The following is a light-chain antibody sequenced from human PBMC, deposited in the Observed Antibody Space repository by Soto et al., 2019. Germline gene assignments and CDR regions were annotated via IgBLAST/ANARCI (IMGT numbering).Light chain of an antibody. J-gene: IGKJ5*01. Sequence: EIVLTQSPGTLSLSPGARATLSCRASQSVSTYLAWYQQRPGQAPRLLIYDASYRATDIPPRFSGSGSGTDFTLTIGRLEPEDFAVYYGQQYGTPRSVTFGQGTRLEIK. CDR2: DAS. V-gene: IGKV3-11*01. CDR1: QSVSTY. CDR3: QQYGTPRSVT.